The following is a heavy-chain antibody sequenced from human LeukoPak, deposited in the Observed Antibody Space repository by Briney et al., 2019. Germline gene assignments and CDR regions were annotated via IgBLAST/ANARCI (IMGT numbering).Heavy chain of an antibody. V-gene: IGHV3-30*18. CDR2: ISYDGRNK. CDR1: GFTFSSYG. D-gene: IGHD5-12*01. CDR3: AKDRGYSHGFEY. Sequence: TGGSLRLSCAASGFTFSSYGMHWVRQAPGKGLEWVAAISYDGRNKEYVDSVKGRFTISRDNSKNTLYLQMNSLRDEDTAVYYCAKDRGYSHGFEYWGQGTLVTVSS. J-gene: IGHJ4*02.